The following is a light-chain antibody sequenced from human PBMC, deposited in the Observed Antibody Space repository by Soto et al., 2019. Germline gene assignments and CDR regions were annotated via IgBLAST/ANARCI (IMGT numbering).Light chain of an antibody. CDR3: HDGSQWPLFT. J-gene: IGKJ3*01. V-gene: IGKV3-15*01. CDR2: AAS. CDR1: QRVGRN. Sequence: EIVVTQSPGILSVSPGDRATLSCRASQRVGRNLAWYRQTPGQAPTLLIYAASTRATGLPARFSGSVFGSHCPLAISCLQSEVFAVSSCHDGSQWPLFTFRPGTRVDIK.